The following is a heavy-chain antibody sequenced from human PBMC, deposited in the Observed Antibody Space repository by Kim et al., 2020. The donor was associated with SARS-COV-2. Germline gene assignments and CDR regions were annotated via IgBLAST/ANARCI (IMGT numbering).Heavy chain of an antibody. CDR1: GFTFSRNV. J-gene: IGHJ4*02. CDR2: ISGRGGST. D-gene: IGHD2-2*01. CDR3: ARSSGYQLLSHFDH. Sequence: GGSLRLSCAASGFTFSRNVMSWARQAPGKGLEWVASISGRGGSTYYADPVKGRFAISRDNSQSALYLLMNSLRADDSALYYCARSSGYQLLSHFDHWGLGTLVTVSS. V-gene: IGHV3-23*01.